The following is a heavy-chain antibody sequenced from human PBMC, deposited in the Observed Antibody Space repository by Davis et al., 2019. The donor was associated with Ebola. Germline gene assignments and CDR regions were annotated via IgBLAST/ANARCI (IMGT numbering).Heavy chain of an antibody. J-gene: IGHJ4*02. CDR1: GYTFTSYD. D-gene: IGHD6-19*01. CDR2: MNPNSGNT. Sequence: ASVKVSCKASGYTFTSYDINWVRQATGQGLEWMGWMNPNSGNTGYAQKFQGRVTMTRNTSISTAYLDLSSLRSDDTAVFYCARATFGYNSGWYADYWGQGTLVTVSS. CDR3: ARATFGYNSGWYADY. V-gene: IGHV1-8*01.